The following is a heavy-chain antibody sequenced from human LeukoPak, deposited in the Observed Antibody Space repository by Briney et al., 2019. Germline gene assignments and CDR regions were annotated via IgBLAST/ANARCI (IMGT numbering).Heavy chain of an antibody. J-gene: IGHJ5*02. CDR1: GGSISSGGYY. D-gene: IGHD3-10*01. CDR2: IYHSGST. V-gene: IGHV4-30-2*01. Sequence: PSETLSLTCTVSGGSISSGGYYWNWIRQPPGKGLEWIAYIYHSGSTYYNPSLRSRVTISVDRSKNQFSLNLSSVTAADTAVYYCARDYHGENWFDPWGQGTLVTVSS. CDR3: ARDYHGENWFDP.